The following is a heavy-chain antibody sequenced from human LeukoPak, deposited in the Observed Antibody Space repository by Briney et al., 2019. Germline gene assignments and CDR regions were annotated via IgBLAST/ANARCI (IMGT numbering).Heavy chain of an antibody. CDR2: IYHSGST. D-gene: IGHD2-2*02. CDR1: GYSISSGYY. J-gene: IGHJ5*02. V-gene: IGHV4-38-2*02. Sequence: SETLSLTCTVSGYSISSGYYWGWIRQPPGKGLEWIGSIYHSGSTYYNPSLKSRVTISVDTSKNQFSLKLSSVTAADTAVYYCARDFYCSSTSCYTPINWSDPWGQGTLVTVSS. CDR3: ARDFYCSSTSCYTPINWSDP.